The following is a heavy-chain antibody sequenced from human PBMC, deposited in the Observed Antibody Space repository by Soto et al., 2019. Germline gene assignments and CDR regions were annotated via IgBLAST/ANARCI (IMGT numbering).Heavy chain of an antibody. J-gene: IGHJ6*02. CDR3: ARGVSSSGGMDV. CDR1: GYTFTGYY. V-gene: IGHV1-2*02. Sequence: QVQLVQSGAEVKKPGASVKVSCKASGYTFTGYYMHWVRQAPGQGLEWMGWINPNSGDTKYAQKLQGRVTMTRDTSISTAYMELSRLRSDDTAVYYCARGVSSSGGMDVWGHGTTVTVSS. CDR2: INPNSGDT. D-gene: IGHD3-10*01.